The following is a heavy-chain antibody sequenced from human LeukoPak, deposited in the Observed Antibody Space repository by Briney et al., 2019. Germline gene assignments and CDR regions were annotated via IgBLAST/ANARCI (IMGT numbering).Heavy chain of an antibody. CDR2: ISSSSSYI. Sequence: GGSLRLSCAASGFTFSSYTMNWVRQAPGKGLEWVSSISSSSSYIYYADSVKGRFTISRDNAKNSLYLQMNSLRAEDTAVYYCARSLGKGIVGVVSPFDYWGQGNLVTVSS. J-gene: IGHJ4*02. D-gene: IGHD1-26*01. V-gene: IGHV3-21*01. CDR3: ARSLGKGIVGVVSPFDY. CDR1: GFTFSSYT.